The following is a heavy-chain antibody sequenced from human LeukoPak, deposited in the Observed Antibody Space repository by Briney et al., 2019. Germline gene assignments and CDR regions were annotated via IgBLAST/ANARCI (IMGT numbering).Heavy chain of an antibody. CDR3: ARGRRHILTGSNQPANEYYGVDV. V-gene: IGHV4-39*07. Sequence: PSETLSLTCTVSGGSISSGDYYWSWIRQPPGKGLEWIGEINHSGSTNYNPSLKSRVTISVDTSKNQFSLKLSSVTAADTAVYYCARGRRHILTGSNQPANEYYGVDVWGKGITVTVSS. D-gene: IGHD3-9*01. CDR1: GGSISSGDYY. CDR2: INHSGST. J-gene: IGHJ6*04.